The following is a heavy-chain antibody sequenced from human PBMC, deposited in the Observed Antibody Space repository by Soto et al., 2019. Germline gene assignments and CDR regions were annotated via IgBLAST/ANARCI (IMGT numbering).Heavy chain of an antibody. J-gene: IGHJ4*02. CDR1: GFSFTTYA. Sequence: PGGSLRLSCAASGFSFTTYAMHWVRQAPGKGLQYVAAISTDGGGTYYTDSVKGRFFISRDNSKSTLYLQMGSLRGEDMAVYYCARYGSGSAYDHWGQGALVTVSS. CDR2: ISTDGGGT. D-gene: IGHD3-10*01. V-gene: IGHV3-64*02. CDR3: ARYGSGSAYDH.